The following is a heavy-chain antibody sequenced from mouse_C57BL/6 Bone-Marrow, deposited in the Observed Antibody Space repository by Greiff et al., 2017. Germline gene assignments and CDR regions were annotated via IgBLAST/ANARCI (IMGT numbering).Heavy chain of an antibody. Sequence: EVKVVESGGGLVQSGRSLRLSCATSGFTFSDFYMEWVRQAPGKGLEWIAASRNKANDYTTEYSASVKGRFIVSRDTSQSILYLQMNALRAEDTAIYYCARDAEAYGSSYRFADWGQGTLVTVSA. V-gene: IGHV7-1*01. J-gene: IGHJ3*01. CDR2: SRNKANDYTT. CDR3: ARDAEAYGSSYRFAD. D-gene: IGHD1-1*01. CDR1: GFTFSDFY.